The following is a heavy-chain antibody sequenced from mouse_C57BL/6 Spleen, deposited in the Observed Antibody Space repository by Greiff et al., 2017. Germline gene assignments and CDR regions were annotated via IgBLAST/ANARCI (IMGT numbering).Heavy chain of an antibody. J-gene: IGHJ1*03. CDR1: GYAFSSSW. V-gene: IGHV1-82*01. CDR2: IYPGDGDT. CDR3: ARRGYGNYDWYFDV. D-gene: IGHD2-1*01. Sequence: LQESGPELVKPGASVKISCKASGYAFSSSWMNWVKQRPGKGLQWIGRIYPGDGDTNYNGKFKGKATLTADKSSSTAYMQLSSLTSEDSAVYFCARRGYGNYDWYFDVWGTGTTVTVAS.